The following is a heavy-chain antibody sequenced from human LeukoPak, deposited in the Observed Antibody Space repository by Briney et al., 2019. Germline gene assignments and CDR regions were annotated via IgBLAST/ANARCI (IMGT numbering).Heavy chain of an antibody. CDR3: ARDIQQLVPYYFDY. V-gene: IGHV1-18*04. J-gene: IGHJ4*02. D-gene: IGHD6-13*01. Sequence: GASVKVSCKASGYTFTSYGISWVRQAPGQGLEWMGWISAYNGNTNYAQKLQGRVTMTTDTSTSTAYMELRSLRSDDTAVYYCARDIQQLVPYYFDYWGQGTLVTVSS. CDR1: GYTFTSYG. CDR2: ISAYNGNT.